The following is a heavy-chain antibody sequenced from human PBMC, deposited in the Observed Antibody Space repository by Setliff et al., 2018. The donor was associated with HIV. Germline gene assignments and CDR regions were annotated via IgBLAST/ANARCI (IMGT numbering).Heavy chain of an antibody. D-gene: IGHD4-4*01. J-gene: IGHJ4*02. CDR2: IYYRVNS. CDR3: ARGGSMTTLNN. CDR1: GVSITGHY. Sequence: SETLSLTCAVSGVSITGHYWSWMRQPPGKGLEWIGFIYYRVNSNINPSLKSRVTISIDASKNQFSLKLSSVTAADTALYYCARGGSMTTLNNWGQGTLVTVSS. V-gene: IGHV4-59*11.